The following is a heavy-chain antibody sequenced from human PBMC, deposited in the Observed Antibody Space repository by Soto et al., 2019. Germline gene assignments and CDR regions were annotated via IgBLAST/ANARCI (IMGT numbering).Heavy chain of an antibody. CDR1: GFPFNYYD. CDR2: ISDTGGDT. CDR3: ASSSERLSMATLGGIIPLGCAY. J-gene: IGHJ4*02. D-gene: IGHD3-16*02. Sequence: EAQLLESGGGLVQPGGSLRLSCVASGFPFNYYDVSWVRRPPGKGLEWVSTISDTGGDTYYGDSVKGRFAISRDKSRSTVFLQMHSLRVDDTALYYGASSSERLSMATLGGIIPLGCAYWGQGILVTVSS. V-gene: IGHV3-23*01.